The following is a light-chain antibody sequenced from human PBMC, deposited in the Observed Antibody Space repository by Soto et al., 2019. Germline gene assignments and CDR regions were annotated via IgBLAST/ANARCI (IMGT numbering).Light chain of an antibody. Sequence: QYVLTQPPSASGTPGQRVTISCSGSSSNIGSNTVNWYQQLPGTAPKLLIYSHNQRPSGVPDRFSGSKSGTSASLAISELQSEDEADYYCATWDDSLDGDVFGTGTKLTVL. CDR2: SHN. CDR3: ATWDDSLDGDV. J-gene: IGLJ1*01. CDR1: SSNIGSNT. V-gene: IGLV1-44*01.